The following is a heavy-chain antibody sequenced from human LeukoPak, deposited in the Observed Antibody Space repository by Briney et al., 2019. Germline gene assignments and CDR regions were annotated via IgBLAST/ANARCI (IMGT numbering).Heavy chain of an antibody. J-gene: IGHJ3*02. V-gene: IGHV3-9*01. Sequence: GGSLRLSCAASGFTFDDYAMHWVRQAPGKGLEWVSGISWNSGSIGYADSVKGRFTISRDNAKNSLYLQMNSLGAEDTALYYCAKDSSGWPTDAFDIWGQGTMVTVSS. CDR3: AKDSSGWPTDAFDI. CDR2: ISWNSGSI. CDR1: GFTFDDYA. D-gene: IGHD6-19*01.